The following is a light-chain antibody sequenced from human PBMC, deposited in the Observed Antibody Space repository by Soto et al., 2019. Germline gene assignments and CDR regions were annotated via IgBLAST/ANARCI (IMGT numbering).Light chain of an antibody. J-gene: IGLJ1*01. V-gene: IGLV2-14*01. Sequence: QSALTQPASVSGSPGQSITISCTGTSSDVGAYNYVSWYQHHPGKVPKLLIYEVTNRPSGVSDRFSGSKSGNTASLTISGLQAEDEADYYCSSKRDSSTLFAFGNGTKVTAL. CDR3: SSKRDSSTLFA. CDR2: EVT. CDR1: SSDVGAYNY.